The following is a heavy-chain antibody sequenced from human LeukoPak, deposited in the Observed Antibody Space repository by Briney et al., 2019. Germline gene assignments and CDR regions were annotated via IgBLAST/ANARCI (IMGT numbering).Heavy chain of an antibody. CDR2: ISNSGNTI. CDR3: ARTGGSDSTGYYYPY. J-gene: IGHJ4*02. Sequence: PGGSLRLSCAASGFTFSSYNMHWVRQAPGKGLEWVSYISNSGNTIYYADSVKGRFTISRDNAKNSLYLQMNSLRDEDTAVYYCARTGGSDSTGYYYPYWGQGTLVTISS. D-gene: IGHD3-22*01. V-gene: IGHV3-48*02. CDR1: GFTFSSYN.